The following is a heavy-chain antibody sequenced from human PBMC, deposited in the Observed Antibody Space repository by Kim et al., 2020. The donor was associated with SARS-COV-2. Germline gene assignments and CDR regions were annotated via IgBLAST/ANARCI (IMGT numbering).Heavy chain of an antibody. CDR3: ARDGGYCSSTSCYLGGRQHHAFDI. D-gene: IGHD2-2*01. J-gene: IGHJ3*02. CDR2: IYYSGST. Sequence: SETLSLTCTVSGGSISSGGYYWSWIRQHPGKGLEWIGYIYYSGSTYYNPSLKSRVTISVDTSKNQFSLKLSSVTAADTAVYYCARDGGYCSSTSCYLGGRQHHAFDIWGQGTMVTVSS. V-gene: IGHV4-31*03. CDR1: GGSISSGGYY.